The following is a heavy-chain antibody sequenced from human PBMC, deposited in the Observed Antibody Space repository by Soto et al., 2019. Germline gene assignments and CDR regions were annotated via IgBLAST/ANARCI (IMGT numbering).Heavy chain of an antibody. CDR2: INPNSGGT. CDR3: ARGPSPGQKRINGLDP. Sequence: ASMKVSCKASGYTFTGYYMHWVRQAPGQGLEWMGWINPNSGGTNYAQKFQCRVTMTRDTSISTAYMELSSLRSEDTAVYSCARGPSPGQKRINGLDPWGEGTLVTV. V-gene: IGHV1-2*02. D-gene: IGHD7-27*01. J-gene: IGHJ5*02. CDR1: GYTFTGYY.